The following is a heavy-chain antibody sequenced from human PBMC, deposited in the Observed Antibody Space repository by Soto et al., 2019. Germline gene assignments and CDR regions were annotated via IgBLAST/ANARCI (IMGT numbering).Heavy chain of an antibody. CDR1: NGSITDYS. CDR2: IYDYGST. V-gene: IGHV4-59*08. CDR3: ARVRTSLDLYYYYMDV. J-gene: IGHJ6*03. Sequence: SETLSLTCTVSNGSITDYSWTWIRQPPGKPMEWIGYIYDYGSTYYNPSLEGRVAFSVDTSKNQFSLKVRSVTAADTAIYYCARVRTSLDLYYYYMDVWGTGTTVTVSS. D-gene: IGHD2-2*01.